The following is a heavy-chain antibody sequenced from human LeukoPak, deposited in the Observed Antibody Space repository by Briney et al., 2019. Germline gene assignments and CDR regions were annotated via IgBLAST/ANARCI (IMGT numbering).Heavy chain of an antibody. J-gene: IGHJ4*02. V-gene: IGHV3-7*01. CDR2: IKQDGSEK. Sequence: GRSLRLSCAASGFTFSDYWVDWVRQAPGKGLEWVANIKQDGSEKNYLGSVKGRFTISRDNAKNSLYLQMNNLRAEDTAVYYCARNRGWQQFDYWGQGTLVTVSS. D-gene: IGHD4-23*01. CDR3: ARNRGWQQFDY. CDR1: GFTFSDYW.